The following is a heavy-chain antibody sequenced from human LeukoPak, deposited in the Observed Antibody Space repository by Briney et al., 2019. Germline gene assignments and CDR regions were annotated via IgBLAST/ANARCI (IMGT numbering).Heavy chain of an antibody. D-gene: IGHD2-8*02. V-gene: IGHV4-59*08. J-gene: IGHJ4*02. CDR3: ARHKTGGLDY. CDR2: IHHSGGT. Sequence: PSETLSLTCTVSGGSINNYYWSWVRQPPGKGLEWIGYIHHSGGTNYSPSLKSRVSTSVDTSKNQLSLNLTSVTAADTAVYCCARHKTGGLDYWGQGTLVTVSS. CDR1: GGSINNYY.